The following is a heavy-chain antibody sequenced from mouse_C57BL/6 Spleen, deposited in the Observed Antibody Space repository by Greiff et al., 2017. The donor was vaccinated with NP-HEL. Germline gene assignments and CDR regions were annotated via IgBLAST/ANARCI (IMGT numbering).Heavy chain of an antibody. CDR2: IHPNSGST. V-gene: IGHV1-64*01. D-gene: IGHD1-1*01. CDR3: ARYYYGSSFAWFAY. Sequence: QVQLQQPGAELVKPGASVKLSCKASGYTFTSYWMHWVKQRPGQGLEWIGMIHPNSGSTNYNEKFKSKATLTVDKSSSTAYMQLSSLTSEDSAVYYWARYYYGSSFAWFAYWGQGTLVTVSA. CDR1: GYTFTSYW. J-gene: IGHJ3*01.